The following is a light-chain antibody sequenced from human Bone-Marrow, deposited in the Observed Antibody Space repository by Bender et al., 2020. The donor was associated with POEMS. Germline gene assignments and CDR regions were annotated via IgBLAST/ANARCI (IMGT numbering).Light chain of an antibody. J-gene: IGLJ2*01. Sequence: QSALTQPASVSGSPGQSVTISCTGTDYNVGSYDLVAWYQQHPGKAPKVMIYDVSNRPSGVSNRFSGSKSGNTASLTISGLQAEDEADYYCSSYRGSSTHVVFGGGTKLTVL. V-gene: IGLV2-14*02. CDR2: DVS. CDR3: SSYRGSSTHVV. CDR1: DYNVGSYDL.